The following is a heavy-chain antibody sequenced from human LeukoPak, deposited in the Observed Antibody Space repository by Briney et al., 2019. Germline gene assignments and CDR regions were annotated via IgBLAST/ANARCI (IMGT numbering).Heavy chain of an antibody. J-gene: IGHJ4*02. V-gene: IGHV4-30-4*01. D-gene: IGHD3-22*01. CDR3: ARFFSSGYFHYYFDY. Sequence: SETLSLTCTVSGGSISSGDYYWSWIRQPPGKGLEWIGYIYYSGSTYYNPPLKSRVTISVDTSKNQFSLKLSSVTAADTAVYYCARFFSSGYFHYYFDYWGQGTLVTVSS. CDR2: IYYSGST. CDR1: GGSISSGDYY.